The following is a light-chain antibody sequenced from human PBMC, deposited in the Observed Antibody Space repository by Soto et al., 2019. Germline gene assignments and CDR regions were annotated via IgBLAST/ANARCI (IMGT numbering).Light chain of an antibody. CDR1: QSVRTN. J-gene: IGKJ1*01. Sequence: ERVMTQSPATLSASPGERATLSCRASQSVRTNLAWYQQTPGQAPRLLIYHASTRATGIPDRFRGSGSGTEFTLTISSLQSEDFASYYCQQYDDWPRTFGQGTKVDIK. CDR3: QQYDDWPRT. V-gene: IGKV3-15*01. CDR2: HAS.